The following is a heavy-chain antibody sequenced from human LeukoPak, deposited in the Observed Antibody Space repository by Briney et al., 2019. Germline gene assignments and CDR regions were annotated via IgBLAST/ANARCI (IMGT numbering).Heavy chain of an antibody. D-gene: IGHD6-19*01. CDR2: ISRSGDIT. Sequence: GGSLRLSCAASGFTFSTYGMNWVRQAPGKGLEWVSTISRSGDITYYADSVKGRFTISRDNSKNTLYLQMNSLRAEDTAIYYCATGRTVVAVTKYWAQGVLVTVSS. CDR1: GFTFSTYG. V-gene: IGHV3-23*01. J-gene: IGHJ4*02. CDR3: ATGRTVVAVTKY.